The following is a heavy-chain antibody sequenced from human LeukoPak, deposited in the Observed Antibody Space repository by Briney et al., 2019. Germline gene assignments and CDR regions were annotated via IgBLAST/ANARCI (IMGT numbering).Heavy chain of an antibody. CDR3: ARDPNVLRFLEWFGTFDY. Sequence: PGGSLRLSCAASGFTFSSYAMHWVRQAPGKGLEWVAVISYDGSNKYYADSVKGRFTISRDNSKNTLYLQMNSLRAEDTAVYYCARDPNVLRFLEWFGTFDYWGQGTLVTVSS. CDR1: GFTFSSYA. D-gene: IGHD3-3*01. V-gene: IGHV3-30-3*01. CDR2: ISYDGSNK. J-gene: IGHJ4*02.